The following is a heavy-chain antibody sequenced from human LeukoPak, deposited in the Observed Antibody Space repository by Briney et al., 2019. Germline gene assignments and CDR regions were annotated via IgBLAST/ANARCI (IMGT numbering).Heavy chain of an antibody. CDR1: GFTVSSNY. V-gene: IGHV3-53*01. D-gene: IGHD1-26*01. CDR2: IYSGGST. Sequence: PGGSLRLSCAASGFTVSSNYMSWVRQAPGKGLEWVSVIYSGGSTYYTDSVKGRFTISRVNSKNTLYLQMNSLRAEDTAVYYCAREKGIVGATSYYYYMDVWGKGTTVTVSS. CDR3: AREKGIVGATSYYYYMDV. J-gene: IGHJ6*03.